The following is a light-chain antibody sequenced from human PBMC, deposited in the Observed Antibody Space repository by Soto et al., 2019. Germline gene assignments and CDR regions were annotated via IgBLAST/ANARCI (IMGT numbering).Light chain of an antibody. CDR3: QQYNSYWT. CDR2: KAS. CDR1: QSISSW. J-gene: IGKJ1*01. V-gene: IGKV1-5*03. Sequence: DIQMTQSPSTLSASVGDRVTITCRASQSISSWLAWYQQKPGKAPKLLIYKASSLESGVPSRFSGSGSGTAFTLTISSLQPDDFATYYCQQYNSYWTFGHGTKVVIK.